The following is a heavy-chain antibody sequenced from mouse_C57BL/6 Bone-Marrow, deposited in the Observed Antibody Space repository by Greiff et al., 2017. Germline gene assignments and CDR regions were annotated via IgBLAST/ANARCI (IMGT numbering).Heavy chain of an antibody. CDR2: IYPGDGDT. CDR3: ARWYWDGYFDY. Sequence: QVQLQQSGPELVKPGASVKISCKASGYAFSSSWMNWVKQRPGQGLEWIGRIYPGDGDTNYNGKFKGKATLTADKSSSTAYMQLSSLTSEDSAVYFCARWYWDGYFDYWGQGTTLTVSS. CDR1: GYAFSSSW. V-gene: IGHV1-82*01. D-gene: IGHD4-1*01. J-gene: IGHJ2*01.